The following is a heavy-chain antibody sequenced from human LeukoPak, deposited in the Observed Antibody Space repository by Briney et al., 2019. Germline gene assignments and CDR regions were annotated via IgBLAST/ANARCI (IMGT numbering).Heavy chain of an antibody. J-gene: IGHJ4*02. V-gene: IGHV3-7*03. Sequence: GGSLRLSCAASGFTLSSYWMSWVRQAPGKGLEWVANIKQDGSEKYYVDSVKGRFTISRDNAKNSLYLQMSSLRAEDTAVYYCARDKSYYDSSGYFGFDYWGQGTLVTVSS. CDR3: ARDKSYYDSSGYFGFDY. CDR2: IKQDGSEK. CDR1: GFTLSSYW. D-gene: IGHD3-22*01.